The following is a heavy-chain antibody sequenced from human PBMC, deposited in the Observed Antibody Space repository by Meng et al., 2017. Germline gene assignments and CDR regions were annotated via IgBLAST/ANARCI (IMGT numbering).Heavy chain of an antibody. D-gene: IGHD2-2*01. V-gene: IGHV1-8*02. CDR1: GGISSSYA. J-gene: IGHJ6*02. Sequence: ASVKVSCKASGGISSSYAISWVRQATGQGLEWMGWMNPNSGNTGYAQKFQGRVTIARNTSISTAYMELSSLRTKDTAVYYCAGTEYCSSTSYYGPRDYYYYYGMDDWGQGTTVTVSS. CDR3: AGTEYCSSTSYYGPRDYYYYYGMDD. CDR2: MNPNSGNT.